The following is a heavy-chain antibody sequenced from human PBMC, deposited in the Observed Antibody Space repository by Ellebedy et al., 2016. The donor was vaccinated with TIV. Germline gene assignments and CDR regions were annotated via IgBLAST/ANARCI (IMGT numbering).Heavy chain of an antibody. Sequence: AASVKVSCKTSGYMFTNFAIAWVRQAPGQGLEWMGWISTENRNTNYEQKFQGRVTLTTVPYTNTAYMELTNLRTDDKAVYYCARDQSTAIFDFWGQGTLVTVSS. CDR2: ISTENRNT. CDR1: GYMFTNFA. D-gene: IGHD1-14*01. CDR3: ARDQSTAIFDF. J-gene: IGHJ4*02. V-gene: IGHV1-18*04.